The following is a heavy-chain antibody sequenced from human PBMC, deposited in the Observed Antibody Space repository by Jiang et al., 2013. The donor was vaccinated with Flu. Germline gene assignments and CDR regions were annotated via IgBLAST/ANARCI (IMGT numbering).Heavy chain of an antibody. CDR2: IYYSGST. V-gene: IGHV4-39*01. CDR3: ARLVADILTGYYTYYFDY. J-gene: IGHJ4*02. D-gene: IGHD3-9*01. CDR1: GGSISSSSYY. Sequence: GPGLVKPSETLSLTCTVSGGSISSSSYYWGWIRQPPGKGLEWIGSIYYSGSTYYNPSLKSRVTISVDTSKNQFSLKLSSVTAADTAVYYCARLVADILTGYYTYYFDYWGQGTL.